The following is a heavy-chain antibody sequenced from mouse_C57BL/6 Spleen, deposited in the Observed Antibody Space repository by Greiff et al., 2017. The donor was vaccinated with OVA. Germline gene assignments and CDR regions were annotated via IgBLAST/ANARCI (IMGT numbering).Heavy chain of an antibody. CDR1: GFTFSDYG. V-gene: IGHV5-17*01. CDR3: ASITTVVAHYYYAMDY. J-gene: IGHJ4*01. D-gene: IGHD1-1*01. CDR2: ISSGSSTI. Sequence: EVQLKESGGGLVKPGGSLKLSCAASGFTFSDYGMHWVRQAPEKGLEWVAYISSGSSTIYYADTVKGRFTISRDNAKNTLFLQMTSLRSEDTAMYYCASITTVVAHYYYAMDYWGQGTSVTVSS.